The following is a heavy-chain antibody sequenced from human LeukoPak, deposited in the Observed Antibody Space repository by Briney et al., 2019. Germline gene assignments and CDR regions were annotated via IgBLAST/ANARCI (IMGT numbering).Heavy chain of an antibody. J-gene: IGHJ4*02. CDR3: ACPPPGWGTGFDY. Sequence: PGGSLRLSCAASGFTFDDYTMHWVRQAPGKGLVWVSRINSDGSSTSYADSVKGRFTISRDNAKNTLYLQMNSLRAEDTAVYYCACPPPGWGTGFDYWGQGTLVTVSS. V-gene: IGHV3-74*01. CDR1: GFTFDDYT. CDR2: INSDGSST. D-gene: IGHD1-14*01.